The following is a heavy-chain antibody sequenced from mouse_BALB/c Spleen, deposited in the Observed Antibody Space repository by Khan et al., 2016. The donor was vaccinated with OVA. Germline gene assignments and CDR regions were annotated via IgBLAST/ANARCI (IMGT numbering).Heavy chain of an antibody. D-gene: IGHD1-1*01. V-gene: IGHV3-2*02. J-gene: IGHJ2*01. CDR1: GYSITSGYA. Sequence: VQLKESGPGLVKPSQSLSLTCTVTGYSITSGYAWNWIRQFPGNKLEWMGYISYSGVTSYTPSLKSRTSITRDTSKNPFFLQLNSVTTEDAATYYCARGKYYGYYFDYWGQGTTLTVSS. CDR3: ARGKYYGYYFDY. CDR2: ISYSGVT.